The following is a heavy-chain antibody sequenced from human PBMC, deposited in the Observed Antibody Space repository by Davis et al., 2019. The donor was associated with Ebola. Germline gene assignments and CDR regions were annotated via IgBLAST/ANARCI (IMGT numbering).Heavy chain of an antibody. CDR3: ARELQNGGFSGYSLDS. Sequence: PGGSLRLSCAASGFTFSSYAMHWVRQAPGKGLEWVALLAYDGSNTYYSDSVEGRFTISRDNSRNTLYLQMHSLRVEDTADYFCARELQNGGFSGYSLDSWGQGTPVIVSP. CDR2: LAYDGSNT. V-gene: IGHV3-30*04. CDR1: GFTFSSYA. D-gene: IGHD5-12*01. J-gene: IGHJ4*02.